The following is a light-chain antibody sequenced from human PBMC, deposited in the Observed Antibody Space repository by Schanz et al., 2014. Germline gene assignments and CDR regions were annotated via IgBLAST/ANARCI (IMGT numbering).Light chain of an antibody. Sequence: QSVLTQPPSASGTPGQRVTISCSGSSSNIGRNPVNWYQQLPGTAPKLLMYSNNQRPSGVPDRFSGSKSGTSASLATSGLQSEDEADYYCSSYAGSNNLVFGGGTKLTVL. CDR2: SNN. CDR1: SSNIGRNP. V-gene: IGLV1-44*01. CDR3: SSYAGSNNLV. J-gene: IGLJ2*01.